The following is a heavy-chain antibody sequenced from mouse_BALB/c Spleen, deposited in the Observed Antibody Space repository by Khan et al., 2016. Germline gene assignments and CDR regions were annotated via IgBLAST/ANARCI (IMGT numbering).Heavy chain of an antibody. V-gene: IGHV9-3-1*01. CDR3: ARYRYYYGSSRYFDV. CDR2: INTYSGES. CDR1: GYTFTNYG. D-gene: IGHD1-1*01. Sequence: QIQLVQSGPELKKPGKTVKISCKASGYTFTNYGMNWVKQAPGKGLKWMGWINTYSGESTYADDFKGRFAFSLETSANPAYLQINNLKNEDTATYFGARYRYYYGSSRYFDVWGAGTTVTVSS. J-gene: IGHJ1*01.